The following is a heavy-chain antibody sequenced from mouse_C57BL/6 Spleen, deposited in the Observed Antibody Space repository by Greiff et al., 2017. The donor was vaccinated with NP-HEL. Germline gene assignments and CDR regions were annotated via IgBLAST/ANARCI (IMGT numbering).Heavy chain of an antibody. CDR1: GYAFSSSW. CDR2: IYPGDGDT. V-gene: IGHV1-82*01. D-gene: IGHD2-5*01. CDR3: ARCYSNYEDAMDY. Sequence: QVQLKESGPELVKPGASVKISCKASGYAFSSSWMNWVKQRPGKGLEWIGRIYPGDGDTNYNGKFKGKATLTADKSSSTAYMQLSSLTSEDSAVYFCARCYSNYEDAMDYWGQGTSVTVSS. J-gene: IGHJ4*01.